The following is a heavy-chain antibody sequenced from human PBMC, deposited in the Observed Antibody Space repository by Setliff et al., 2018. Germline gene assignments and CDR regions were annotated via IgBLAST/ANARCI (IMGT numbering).Heavy chain of an antibody. CDR1: GDSISRSTYY. D-gene: IGHD3-22*01. CDR3: ARRDSTGFYGYSFDF. CDR2: VDHSGNT. J-gene: IGHJ4*02. V-gene: IGHV4-39*01. Sequence: SETVSLTCTVSGDSISRSTYYWGWIRQSPGKGLDWIGTVDHSGNTFYNPSLKSRVTISVDTSKNQFSLKLTSVSAADTAVYYCARRDSTGFYGYSFDFWGQGTLVTVSS.